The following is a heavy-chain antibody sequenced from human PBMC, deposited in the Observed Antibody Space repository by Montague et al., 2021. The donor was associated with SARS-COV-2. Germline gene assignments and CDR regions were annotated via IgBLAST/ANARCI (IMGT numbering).Heavy chain of an antibody. CDR3: ARGGTYPHYFFDS. CDR1: GFSFSNYA. CDR2: ISTIGGSR. V-gene: IGHV3-64*02. D-gene: IGHD1-26*01. Sequence: SLSLSCAASGFSFSNYAMPWVRQAPGKGLEYVSGISTIGGSRYYTDSVKGRFIISRDNSKNMVFLQMDSLRSEDMAVYYCARGGTYPHYFFDSWGQGALVTVSS. J-gene: IGHJ4*02.